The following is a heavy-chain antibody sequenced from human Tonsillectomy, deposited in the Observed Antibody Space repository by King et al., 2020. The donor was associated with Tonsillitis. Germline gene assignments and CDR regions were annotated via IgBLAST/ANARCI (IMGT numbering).Heavy chain of an antibody. D-gene: IGHD6-19*01. CDR3: ARDPVPQIPVAKRVAFDI. CDR1: GYTFTGYY. V-gene: IGHV1-2*02. Sequence: VQLVESGAEVKKPGASVKVSCTASGYTFTGYYMHWVRQAPGQGLEWMGWINPNSGGTNYAQKFQGRVTMTRDTSISTAYMELSRLRSDDTAVYYCARDPVPQIPVAKRVAFDIWGQGTMVTVSS. CDR2: INPNSGGT. J-gene: IGHJ3*02.